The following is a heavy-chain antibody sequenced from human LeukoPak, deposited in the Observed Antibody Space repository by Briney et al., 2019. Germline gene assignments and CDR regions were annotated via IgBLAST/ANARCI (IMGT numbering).Heavy chain of an antibody. Sequence: SETLSLTCTVSGGSISSYYWTWIRQPAGEGLEWIGRTYSTGSTNYNPTRKSRVTMSVDTSKSHASLRLSSATAADRAVYYCARQVAHAGTAGMDVRGQGDPVTVSS. D-gene: IGHD6-13*01. V-gene: IGHV4-4*07. CDR1: GGSISSYY. J-gene: IGHJ6*01. CDR3: ARQVAHAGTAGMDV. CDR2: TYSTGST.